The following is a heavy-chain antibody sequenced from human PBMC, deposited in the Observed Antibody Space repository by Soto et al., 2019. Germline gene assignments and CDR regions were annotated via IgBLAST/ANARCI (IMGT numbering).Heavy chain of an antibody. CDR1: VGSIISYY. Sequence: PSETLSLTCTFSVGSIISYYWSWIRQPPGKGLEWIGYIYYSGSTNYNPSLKSRVTISVDTSKNQFSLKLSSVTAADTAVYYCARDGRYFDWLLWGQGTLVTVSS. J-gene: IGHJ4*02. V-gene: IGHV4-59*01. CDR2: IYYSGST. CDR3: ARDGRYFDWLL. D-gene: IGHD3-9*01.